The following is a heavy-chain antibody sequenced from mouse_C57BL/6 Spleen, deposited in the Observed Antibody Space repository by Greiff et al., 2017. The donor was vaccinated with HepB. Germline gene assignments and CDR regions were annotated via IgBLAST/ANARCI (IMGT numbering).Heavy chain of an antibody. V-gene: IGHV5-6*01. CDR2: ISSGGSYT. D-gene: IGHD2-5*01. J-gene: IGHJ2*01. Sequence: EVKLVESGGDLVKPGGSLKLSCAASGFTFSSYGMSWVRQTPDKRLEWVATISSGGSYTYYPDSVKGRFTISRDNAKNTLYLQMSSLKSEDTAMYYCARQISNYGRFDYWGQGTTLTVSS. CDR1: GFTFSSYG. CDR3: ARQISNYGRFDY.